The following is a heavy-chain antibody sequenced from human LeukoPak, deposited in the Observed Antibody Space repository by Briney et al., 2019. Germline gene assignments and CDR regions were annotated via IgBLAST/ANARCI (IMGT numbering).Heavy chain of an antibody. CDR3: ARDIGTYGSGSYYSDAFDI. V-gene: IGHV4-39*07. J-gene: IGHJ3*02. Sequence: SETLSLTCTVSGGSISSSSYYWGWIRQPPGKGLEWIGSIYHSGSTYYNPSLKSRVTISVDTSKNQFSLKLSSVTAADTAVYYCARDIGTYGSGSYYSDAFDIWGQGTMVTVSS. D-gene: IGHD3-10*01. CDR1: GGSISSSSYY. CDR2: IYHSGST.